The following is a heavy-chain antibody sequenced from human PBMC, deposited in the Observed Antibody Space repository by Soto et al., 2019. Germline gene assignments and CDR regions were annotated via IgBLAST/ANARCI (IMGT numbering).Heavy chain of an antibody. CDR1: GYTFTEYA. D-gene: IGHD1-26*01. J-gene: IGHJ4*02. CDR2: INVGNGNT. V-gene: IGHV1-3*01. Sequence: GASVKVSCKASGYTFTEYAIHWVRQAPGQGLEWMGWINVGNGNTGYSRKFQGRVTISRDNDKNTLYLQLDSLRVEDTAMYYCTRGPRPSSSGTGAYWGPGTQVTVSS. CDR3: TRGPRPSSSGTGAY.